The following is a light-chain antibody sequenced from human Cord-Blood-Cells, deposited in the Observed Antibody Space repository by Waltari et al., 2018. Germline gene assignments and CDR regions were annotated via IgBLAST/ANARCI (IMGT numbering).Light chain of an antibody. CDR3: QQYNSYWT. J-gene: IGKJ1*01. CDR1: QSISSG. CDR2: DAS. V-gene: IGKV1-5*01. Sequence: GDRVTITCRASQSISSGLAWYQQKPGKAPKLLIYDASSLESGVPSRVSDSGSGTEFTLTSSSLQPDDFATYYCQQYNSYWTFGQGTNVEIK.